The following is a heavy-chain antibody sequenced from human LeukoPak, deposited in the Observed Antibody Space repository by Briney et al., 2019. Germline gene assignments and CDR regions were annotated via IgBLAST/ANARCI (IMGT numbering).Heavy chain of an antibody. D-gene: IGHD2-2*01. Sequence: PGGSLRLPCAASGFTFSSYWMSWVRQAPGKGLEWVANIKQDGSEKYYVDSVKGRFTISRDNAKNSLYLQMNSLRAEDTAVYYCARLTLYCSSTSCSPDDYWGQGTLVTVSS. CDR3: ARLTLYCSSTSCSPDDY. V-gene: IGHV3-7*01. J-gene: IGHJ4*02. CDR2: IKQDGSEK. CDR1: GFTFSSYW.